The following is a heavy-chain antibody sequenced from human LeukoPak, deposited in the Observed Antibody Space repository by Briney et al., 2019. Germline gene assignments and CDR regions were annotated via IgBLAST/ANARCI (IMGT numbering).Heavy chain of an antibody. J-gene: IGHJ4*02. V-gene: IGHV3-11*04. D-gene: IGHD6-19*01. CDR3: ASGSVAGTGLDY. Sequence: GGSLRLSSAASGFTFSDYYMSWIRQAPGKGLEWVSYISSSGSTIYYADSVKGRFTIPRDNAKNSLYLQMNSLRAEDTAVYYCASGSVAGTGLDYWGQGTLVTVSS. CDR2: ISSSGSTI. CDR1: GFTFSDYY.